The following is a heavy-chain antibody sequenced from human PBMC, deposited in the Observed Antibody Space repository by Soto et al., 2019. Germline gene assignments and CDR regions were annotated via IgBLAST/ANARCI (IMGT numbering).Heavy chain of an antibody. Sequence: ASVKVSCKTSGFTFTGYHMHWVRQAPGQGLEWMGWINPNSGGTNYAQKFQGRVTMTRDTSISTAYMELSRLTSDDTAVYYCARTYCSTTSCSDYFDSWGKGTMVTVSS. CDR1: GFTFTGYH. CDR3: ARTYCSTTSCSDYFDS. D-gene: IGHD2-2*01. CDR2: INPNSGGT. J-gene: IGHJ4*02. V-gene: IGHV1-2*02.